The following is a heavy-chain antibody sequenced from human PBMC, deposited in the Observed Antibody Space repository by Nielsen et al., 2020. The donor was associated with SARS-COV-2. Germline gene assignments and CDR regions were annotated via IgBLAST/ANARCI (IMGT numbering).Heavy chain of an antibody. J-gene: IGHJ4*02. Sequence: SLKISCAASGFTFDDYSMHWVRQPPGKGLEWVSGISWNSDYIDYADSVRGRFTISRDNAKNSLYLQMNSLRAEDTAVYYCARDYRSSWYGGDYWGQGTLVTVSS. V-gene: IGHV3-9*01. CDR1: GFTFDDYS. CDR2: ISWNSDYI. CDR3: ARDYRSSWYGGDY. D-gene: IGHD6-13*01.